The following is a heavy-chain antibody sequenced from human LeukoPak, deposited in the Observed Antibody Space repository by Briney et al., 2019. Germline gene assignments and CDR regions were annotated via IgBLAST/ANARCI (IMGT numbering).Heavy chain of an antibody. Sequence: ASVKVSCKASGYTFTGYYMHWVRQAPGQGLEWMGWINPNSGGTNYAQKFQGRVTMTRDTSISTAYMELSRLRSDDTAVYYCARGPKRLGELSLYFGYWGQGTLVTVSS. CDR1: GYTFTGYY. CDR3: ARGPKRLGELSLYFGY. V-gene: IGHV1-2*02. D-gene: IGHD3-16*02. J-gene: IGHJ4*02. CDR2: INPNSGGT.